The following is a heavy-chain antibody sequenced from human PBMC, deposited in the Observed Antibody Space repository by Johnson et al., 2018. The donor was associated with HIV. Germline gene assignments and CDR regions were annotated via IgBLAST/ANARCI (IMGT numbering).Heavy chain of an antibody. CDR1: GFTVSSNH. D-gene: IGHD3-22*01. Sequence: VQLVESGGGLVQPGGSLRLSCAASGFTVSSNHMSWVRQAPGKGLEWASFIYSGGTTYYADSVKGSFTISRDSSKNTLYLQMNSLRAEDTALYYCARLQSSGYWSFDAFDIWGEGTMVIVSS. CDR3: ARLQSSGYWSFDAFDI. J-gene: IGHJ3*02. V-gene: IGHV3-66*01. CDR2: IYSGGTT.